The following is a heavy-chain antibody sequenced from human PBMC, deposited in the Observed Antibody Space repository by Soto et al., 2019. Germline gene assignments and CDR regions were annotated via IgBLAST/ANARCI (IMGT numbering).Heavy chain of an antibody. V-gene: IGHV4-59*08. CDR1: GDSLSSYY. J-gene: IGHJ4*02. CDR3: ARYTGTRGWYFVY. CDR2: IYKSGST. D-gene: IGHD4-17*01. Sequence: QVQLQESGPGLVRPSETLSLTCTVSGDSLSSYYWSWIRQPPGKGLEWIGYIYKSGSTNFNPSLKGRVXXPXDXXTNQFSLRLRSVPAADTAVYYCARYTGTRGWYFVYWGQGSLVTVSP.